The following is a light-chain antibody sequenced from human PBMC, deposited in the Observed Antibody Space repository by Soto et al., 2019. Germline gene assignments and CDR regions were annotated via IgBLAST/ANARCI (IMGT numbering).Light chain of an antibody. V-gene: IGKV1-17*03. CDR1: QGISNS. CDR3: LQYNSYPFT. J-gene: IGKJ4*01. Sequence: DIQMTQSPSAMSASLGDRVTITCRASQGISNSLAWFQQKPGRVPKRLIYGASTLQSWAPSRFSGSASGAAFTLTISSLQLEDFATYYGLQYNSYPFTFGGGTKVEIK. CDR2: GAS.